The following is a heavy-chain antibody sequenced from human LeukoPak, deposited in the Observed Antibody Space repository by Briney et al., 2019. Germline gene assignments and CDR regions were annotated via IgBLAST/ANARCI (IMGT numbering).Heavy chain of an antibody. CDR2: IYTSGST. Sequence: KTSEILSLTCTVSGGSISSYYWSWIRQPAGKGLEWIGRIYTSGSTNHNPSLKSRVTISVDKSKNQLSLKLSSVTAADTAVYYCARDYYDSSGYYGRGGYYYMDVWGKGTTVTVSS. J-gene: IGHJ6*03. CDR3: ARDYYDSSGYYGRGGYYYMDV. V-gene: IGHV4-4*07. CDR1: GGSISSYY. D-gene: IGHD3-22*01.